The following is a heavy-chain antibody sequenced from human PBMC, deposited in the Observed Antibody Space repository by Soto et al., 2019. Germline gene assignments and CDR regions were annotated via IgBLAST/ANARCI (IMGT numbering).Heavy chain of an antibody. CDR3: TTGSVEGF. J-gene: IGHJ6*02. CDR2: IKTRDEGETT. CDR1: GFSVSKAW. V-gene: IGHV3-15*07. D-gene: IGHD2-15*01. Sequence: EVQLVDSGGGLVKPGGSLRLSCEASGFSVSKAWMNWVRQAPGKGLEWVGRIKTRDEGETTNYAAPVKGRFTISREDSKNTLYLQMNSLKSKDAAVYYCTTGSVEGFWGQGTTVTVSS.